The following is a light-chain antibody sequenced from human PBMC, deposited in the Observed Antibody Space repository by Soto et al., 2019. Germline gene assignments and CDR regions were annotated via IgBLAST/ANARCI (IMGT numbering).Light chain of an antibody. CDR2: DVN. Sequence: QSVLTQPASVSGSPGQSITISCTGTSSDIGAYNFVSWYQQHPGKAPKLMLYDVNIRPSGVSNRFSGSKSGNTASLTISGLQAEDEAGYYCTSWTTSTTMIFGGGTKLTVL. CDR1: SSDIGAYNF. CDR3: TSWTTSTTMI. J-gene: IGLJ2*01. V-gene: IGLV2-14*03.